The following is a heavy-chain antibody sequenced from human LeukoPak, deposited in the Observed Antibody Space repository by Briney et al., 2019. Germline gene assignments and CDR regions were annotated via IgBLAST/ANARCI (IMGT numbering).Heavy chain of an antibody. CDR3: AKDRGPGYYDSSGYANDAFDI. V-gene: IGHV3-7*03. CDR2: IKEDGSAK. D-gene: IGHD3-22*01. CDR1: GFTFSTHW. J-gene: IGHJ3*02. Sequence: GGSLRLSCVASGFTFSTHWMSWVRQVPGKGLEWVANIKEDGSAKYYVDSVKGRFTISRDNAKNSLYLQMNSLRAEDTALYYCAKDRGPGYYDSSGYANDAFDIWGQGTMVTVSS.